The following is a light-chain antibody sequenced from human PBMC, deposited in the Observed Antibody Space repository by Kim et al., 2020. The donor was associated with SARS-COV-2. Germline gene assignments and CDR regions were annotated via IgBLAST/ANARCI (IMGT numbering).Light chain of an antibody. CDR3: QQSYSTPRT. J-gene: IGKJ2*01. CDR1: QSISSY. Sequence: DIQMTQSPSSLSASVGDRVTITCRASQSISSYLNWYQQKPGKAPKLLIYAASSLQGGVPSRFSGSNSGTEFTLTISSLQPEDFATYYCQQSYSTPRTFGQGTKLEI. V-gene: IGKV1-39*01. CDR2: AAS.